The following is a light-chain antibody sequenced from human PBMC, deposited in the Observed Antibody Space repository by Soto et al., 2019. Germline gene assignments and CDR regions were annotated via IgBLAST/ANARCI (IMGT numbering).Light chain of an antibody. CDR2: ENN. J-gene: IGLJ3*02. V-gene: IGLV1-51*02. Sequence: QSVLTQPPSVSAAPGQTVTISCSGSSSNIGNNYVSWYQQLPGTAPKLLIYENNKRPPGIPDLFSGSKSGTAATLGITGLQTGDEADYYCGTWDSSLSAGVFGGGTKLTVL. CDR1: SSNIGNNY. CDR3: GTWDSSLSAGV.